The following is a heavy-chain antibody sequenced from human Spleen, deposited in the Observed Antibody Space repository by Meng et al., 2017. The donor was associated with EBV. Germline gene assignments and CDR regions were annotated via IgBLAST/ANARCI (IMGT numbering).Heavy chain of an antibody. V-gene: IGHV4-31*11. J-gene: IGHJ4*02. Sequence: QVQLQQSGPGLVKPSQTLSLTCAVSGDSISSAGHYWSWMRRPPGKGLEWIGYIYSSGGTYYNPSLKSRLTLSLDTSKNHFSLKLSSVTAADTAVYYCAREDGYGDYVDYWGQGTLVTVSS. CDR1: GDSISSAGHY. CDR2: IYSSGGT. D-gene: IGHD5-24*01. CDR3: AREDGYGDYVDY.